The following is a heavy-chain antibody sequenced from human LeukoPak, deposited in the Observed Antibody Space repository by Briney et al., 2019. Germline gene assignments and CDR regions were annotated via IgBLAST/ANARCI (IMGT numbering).Heavy chain of an antibody. Sequence: GGSLRLSCAASGFTFGTYAMHWVRQAPGKGLEWVSFIRYDGSNKYYADSVKGRFTVSRDNAKNSLYLQMNSLRAEDTAVYYCARLGIITAAGSNDYWGQGTLVTVSS. V-gene: IGHV3-33*08. J-gene: IGHJ4*02. CDR3: ARLGIITAAGSNDY. D-gene: IGHD6-13*01. CDR1: GFTFGTYA. CDR2: IRYDGSNK.